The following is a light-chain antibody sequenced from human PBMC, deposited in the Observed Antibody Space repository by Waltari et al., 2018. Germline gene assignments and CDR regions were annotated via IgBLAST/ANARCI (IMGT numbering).Light chain of an antibody. CDR3: QQYDDWPPFT. J-gene: IGKJ2*01. Sequence: EIVMTQSPATLSVSPGERATVSCRASQSVGTNLAWYQQKPGQAPRLLIYGASARATGIPARFSGSGSGTDFTLAISSLQSEDFAVYCCQQYDDWPPFTFGQGTKLEIK. CDR1: QSVGTN. V-gene: IGKV3-15*01. CDR2: GAS.